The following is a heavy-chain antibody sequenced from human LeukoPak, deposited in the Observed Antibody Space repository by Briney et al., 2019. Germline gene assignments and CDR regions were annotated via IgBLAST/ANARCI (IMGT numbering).Heavy chain of an antibody. CDR1: GGSISNHY. D-gene: IGHD2-2*01. V-gene: IGHV4-59*08. CDR2: ILYSGST. J-gene: IGHJ3*02. Sequence: PSEALSLTCTVSGGSISNHYWSWIRQPPGKRLEWIGYILYSGSTNYNPSLKSRVAISVDISKTQFSLKLSSVTAADTAVYYCATNAGPAALDAVDIWGQGTMVTVSS. CDR3: ATNAGPAALDAVDI.